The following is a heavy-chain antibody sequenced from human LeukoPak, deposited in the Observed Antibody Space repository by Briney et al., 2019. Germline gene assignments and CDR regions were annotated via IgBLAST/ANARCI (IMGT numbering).Heavy chain of an antibody. J-gene: IGHJ6*03. CDR2: IYSGGST. CDR1: GFTVSSNY. CDR3: ARETGTHDLYYYYYMDV. V-gene: IGHV3-53*01. Sequence: GGSLRLSCAASGFTVSSNYMSWVRQAPGKGLEWVSVIYSGGSTYYADSVKGRFTISRDNSKNTLYLQMNSLRAEDTAVYYCARETGTHDLYYYYYMDVWGKGTTVTISS. D-gene: IGHD1-14*01.